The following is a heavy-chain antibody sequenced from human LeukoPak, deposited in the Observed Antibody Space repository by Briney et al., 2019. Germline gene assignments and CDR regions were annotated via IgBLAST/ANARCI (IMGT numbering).Heavy chain of an antibody. CDR2: ISSSSSTI. D-gene: IGHD1-26*01. CDR3: ARGGVGVHFDY. V-gene: IGHV3-48*04. J-gene: IGHJ4*02. Sequence: PGGSLRLSCAASGFTFSSYSMNWVRQAPGKGLEWVSYISSSSSTIYYADSVKGRFTISRDNTKNSLYLQMNSLRAEDTAVYYCARGGVGVHFDYWGQGTLVTVSS. CDR1: GFTFSSYS.